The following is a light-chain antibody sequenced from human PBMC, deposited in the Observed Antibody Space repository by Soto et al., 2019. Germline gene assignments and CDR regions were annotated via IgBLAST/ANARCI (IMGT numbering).Light chain of an antibody. CDR3: TSYSRYSVLL. Sequence: QSALTQPASVSGSPGQTITISCTGSSSDIGGYKFVSWYQQHPGKPPQLIIFEVSNRPSGVSNRFSGSNSGNTASLTISGLQAEEEADYYCTSYSRYSVLLFGGGTKLTVL. V-gene: IGLV2-14*01. CDR1: SSDIGGYKF. CDR2: EVS. J-gene: IGLJ3*02.